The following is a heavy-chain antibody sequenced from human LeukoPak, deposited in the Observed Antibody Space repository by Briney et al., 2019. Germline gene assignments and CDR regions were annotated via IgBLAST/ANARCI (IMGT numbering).Heavy chain of an antibody. CDR3: ARVARCTSCFDVDH. J-gene: IGHJ4*02. V-gene: IGHV4-38-2*02. CDR2: FFLKGST. Sequence: PSETLSLTCTVSGYSITSAYYWGWIRQPPGKGLEWIGSFFLKGSTYYNPSLKSRVAISVDTSKNQFSLTLSSVTAADTAVYYCARVARCTSCFDVDHWGQGTLVTVSS. CDR1: GYSITSAYY. D-gene: IGHD2-2*01.